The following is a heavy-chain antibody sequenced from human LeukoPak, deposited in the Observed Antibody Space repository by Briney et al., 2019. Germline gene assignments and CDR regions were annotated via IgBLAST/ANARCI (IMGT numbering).Heavy chain of an antibody. J-gene: IGHJ4*02. Sequence: SVKVSCKASGGTFSSHAISWVRQAPGQGLEWMGRIIPIFGTANYAQKFQGRVTITTDESTSTAYMELSRLRSDDTAVYYCARGTPTWIQLWLPDYWGQGTLVTVSS. V-gene: IGHV1-69*05. CDR3: ARGTPTWIQLWLPDY. D-gene: IGHD5-18*01. CDR1: GGTFSSHA. CDR2: IIPIFGTA.